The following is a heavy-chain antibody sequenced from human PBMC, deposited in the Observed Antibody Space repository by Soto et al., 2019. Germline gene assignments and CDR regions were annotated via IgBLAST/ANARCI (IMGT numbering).Heavy chain of an antibody. CDR3: ARSTMVRGVMFCGMDV. Sequence: SVKVSCKASGGTFSSYAISWVRQAPGQGLEWMGGIIPIFGTANYAQKFQVRVTITADDSTSTAYMELSSLRSEDTAVYYCARSTMVRGVMFCGMDVWGPGTTVTVSS. J-gene: IGHJ6*02. CDR1: GGTFSSYA. CDR2: IIPIFGTA. D-gene: IGHD3-10*01. V-gene: IGHV1-69*13.